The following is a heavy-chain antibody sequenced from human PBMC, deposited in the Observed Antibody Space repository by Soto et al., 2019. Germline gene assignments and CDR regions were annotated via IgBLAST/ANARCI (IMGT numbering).Heavy chain of an antibody. J-gene: IGHJ6*02. Sequence: QVQLQESGPGLVKPSETLSLTCTVSGGSISSYYWSWIRQPPGKGLEWIGYIYYSGSTNYNPSLKSRVPISVDTSKNQFSLKLSSVTAADTAVYYCARDRTYYYVNYGMDVWGQGTTVTVSS. CDR2: IYYSGST. V-gene: IGHV4-59*01. CDR1: GGSISSYY. D-gene: IGHD3-10*01. CDR3: ARDRTYYYVNYGMDV.